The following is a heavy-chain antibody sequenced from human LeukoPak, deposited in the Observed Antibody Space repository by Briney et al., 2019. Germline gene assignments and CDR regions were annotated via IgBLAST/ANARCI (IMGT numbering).Heavy chain of an antibody. CDR1: GYTFTGYY. V-gene: IGHV1-2*02. D-gene: IGHD3-16*01. J-gene: IGHJ5*02. Sequence: ASVKVSCKASGYTFTGYYMHWVRQAPGQGLEWVGWINPKNGGSNYAQKFQGRVTMTRDRSISAAYMELSRLTSDDTAVYYCARASFWESPINWFAPWGQGTLVTVSS. CDR2: INPKNGGS. CDR3: ARASFWESPINWFAP.